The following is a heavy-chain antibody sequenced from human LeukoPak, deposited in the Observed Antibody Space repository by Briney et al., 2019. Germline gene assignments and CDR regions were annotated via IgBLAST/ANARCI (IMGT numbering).Heavy chain of an antibody. CDR3: ARLRGYSYGYDYYYMDV. J-gene: IGHJ6*03. Sequence: SSETLSLTCTVSGASISSYYWSWIRQSPGKGLEWIGYISYSGSTNYNPSLKSRVTISVDTSKNQFSLKLSSVTAADTAVYYCARLRGYSYGYDYYYMDVWGKGTTVTISS. D-gene: IGHD5-18*01. CDR2: ISYSGST. V-gene: IGHV4-59*12. CDR1: GASISSYY.